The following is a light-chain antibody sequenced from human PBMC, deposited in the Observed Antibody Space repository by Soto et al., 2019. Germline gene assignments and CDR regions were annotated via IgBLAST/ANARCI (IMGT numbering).Light chain of an antibody. CDR3: SSYTGSNTPVV. J-gene: IGLJ3*02. CDR2: EVS. V-gene: IGLV2-14*01. CDR1: GSDVGGYNY. Sequence: QSALTQPASVSGSPGQSITISCTGTGSDVGGYNYVSWYQQHPGKAPKLMIYEVSNRPSGVSNRFSGSKSGNTASLTISGLQAEDEADYYCSSYTGSNTPVVFGGGTKVTVL.